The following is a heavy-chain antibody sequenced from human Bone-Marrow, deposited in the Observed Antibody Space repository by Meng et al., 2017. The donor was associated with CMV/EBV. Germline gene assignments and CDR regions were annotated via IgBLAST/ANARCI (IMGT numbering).Heavy chain of an antibody. CDR2: INTNSGGT. CDR3: ARDPLETYCGSDCYSNNFDY. J-gene: IGHJ4*02. CDR1: FTGFW. V-gene: IGHV1-2*02. Sequence: FTGFWRHCVRQAPGHGLEWMGWINTNSGGTNYAQKFQGKVTMTRATSISTAYMALSMLRSDDTAVYYCARDPLETYCGSDCYSNNFDYWGQGTLVTVSS. D-gene: IGHD2-21*01.